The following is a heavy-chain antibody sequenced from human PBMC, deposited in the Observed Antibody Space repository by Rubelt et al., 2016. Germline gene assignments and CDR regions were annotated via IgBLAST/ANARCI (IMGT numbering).Heavy chain of an antibody. V-gene: IGHV1-69*06. CDR3: AATEYGSAVFDY. D-gene: IGHD3-10*01. Sequence: GQGLEWMGGIIPIFGTANYAQKFQGRVTITADKSTSTAYMELSSLRSEDTAVYYCAATEYGSAVFDYWGQGTLVTVSS. J-gene: IGHJ4*02. CDR2: IIPIFGTA.